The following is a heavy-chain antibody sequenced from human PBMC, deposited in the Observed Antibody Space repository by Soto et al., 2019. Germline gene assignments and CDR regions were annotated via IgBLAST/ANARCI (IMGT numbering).Heavy chain of an antibody. J-gene: IGHJ4*02. V-gene: IGHV3-7*05. D-gene: IGHD3-10*01. CDR1: GFTFNTSW. Sequence: EVQLVESGGGLVQPGGSLRLSCAASGFTFNTSWMSWVRRAPGKGLEWVAHMNQHGSEKYHVDSVKGRFTISGDDAKNSLYLQMNSLGAEDTAVYYCVSWAGSSYWGQGTLVTVSS. CDR3: VSWAGSSY. CDR2: MNQHGSEK.